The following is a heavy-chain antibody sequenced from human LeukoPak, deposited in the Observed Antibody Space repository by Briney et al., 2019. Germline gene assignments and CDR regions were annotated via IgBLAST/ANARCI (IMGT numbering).Heavy chain of an antibody. CDR2: INTNTGNP. Sequence: ASVKVSCKASGGTFSSYAISWVRQAPGQGLEWMGWINTNTGNPTYAQGFTGRFVFSLDTSVSTAYLQISSLKAEDTAVYYCARDNLNTGYCSGGTCPVDYWGQGTLVTVSS. D-gene: IGHD2-15*01. CDR1: GGTFSSYA. J-gene: IGHJ4*02. CDR3: ARDNLNTGYCSGGTCPVDY. V-gene: IGHV7-4-1*02.